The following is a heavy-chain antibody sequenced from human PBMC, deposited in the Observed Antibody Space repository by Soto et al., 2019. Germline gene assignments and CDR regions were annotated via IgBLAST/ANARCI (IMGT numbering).Heavy chain of an antibody. CDR2: IYWDDDQ. CDR1: GFSLTTRGVG. CDR3: AHRRFTLSADWFDP. J-gene: IGHJ5*02. Sequence: QITLKESGPTLVKPTQTLTLTCTFSGFSLTTRGVGVGWIRQPPGKALEFLALIYWDDDQRYSPSLKNRLTITKDTSRNQVVLTMTDMGPVDTATYYCAHRRFTLSADWFDPWGQGILVTVSS. D-gene: IGHD3-3*01. V-gene: IGHV2-5*02.